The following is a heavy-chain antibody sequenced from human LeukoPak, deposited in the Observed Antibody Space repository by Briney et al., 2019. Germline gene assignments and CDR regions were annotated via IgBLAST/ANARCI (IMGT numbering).Heavy chain of an antibody. D-gene: IGHD1-26*01. CDR1: GFTFSSYA. CDR3: AKTLGGGWFDP. Sequence: GGSLRLSCAASGFTFSSYAMSWVRLAPGKGLEWVSAISGSGVSTYHADSVKGRFTISRDNSKNTLYLQMNSLRAEDTAVYYCAKTLGGGWFDPWGQGTLVTVSS. V-gene: IGHV3-23*01. J-gene: IGHJ5*02. CDR2: ISGSGVST.